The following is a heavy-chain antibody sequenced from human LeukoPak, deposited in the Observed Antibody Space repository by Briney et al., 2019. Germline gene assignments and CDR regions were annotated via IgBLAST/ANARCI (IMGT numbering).Heavy chain of an antibody. CDR2: INPNSGGT. CDR3: ARDLRGVVVIWYYFDY. V-gene: IGHV1-2*02. Sequence: ASVKVSCKASGYTFTGYYIHWVRQAPGQGLEWMGWINPNSGGTNYAQKFQGRVTMTTDTSITTAYMDLTSLRPDDTAVYYCARDLRGVVVIWYYFDYWGQGTLVTVSS. CDR1: GYTFTGYY. D-gene: IGHD2-21*01. J-gene: IGHJ4*02.